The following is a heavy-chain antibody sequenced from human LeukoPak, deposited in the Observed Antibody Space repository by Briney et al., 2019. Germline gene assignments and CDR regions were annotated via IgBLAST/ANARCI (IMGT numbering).Heavy chain of an antibody. CDR2: IKQDGSEK. CDR3: AREVWFGELFDY. D-gene: IGHD3-10*01. J-gene: IGHJ4*02. Sequence: PGGSLRLSCAASGFTFSSYGMHWVRQAPGKGLEWVANIKQDGSEKYYVDSVKGRFTISRDNAKNSLYLQMNSLRAEDTAVYYCAREVWFGELFDYWGQGTLVTVSS. V-gene: IGHV3-7*01. CDR1: GFTFSSYG.